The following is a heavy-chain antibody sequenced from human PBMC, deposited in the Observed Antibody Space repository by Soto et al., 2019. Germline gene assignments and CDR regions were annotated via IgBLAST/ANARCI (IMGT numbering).Heavy chain of an antibody. Sequence: QVQLQELGPGLVKPSETLSLTCAVSGGSISSSNWWSWVRQPPGKGLEWIGEIYHSGNSNYNPSLKSRLTISVDKSNNQFSLRLTSVTAADTAVYYCARDFPYSSGWSWFDPWGQGTLVTVSS. CDR1: GGSISSSNW. CDR2: IYHSGNS. CDR3: ARDFPYSSGWSWFDP. J-gene: IGHJ5*02. D-gene: IGHD6-19*01. V-gene: IGHV4-4*02.